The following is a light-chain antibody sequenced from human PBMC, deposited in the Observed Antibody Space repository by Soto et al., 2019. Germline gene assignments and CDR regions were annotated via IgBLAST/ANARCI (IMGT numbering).Light chain of an antibody. V-gene: IGLV2-14*03. J-gene: IGLJ1*01. CDR2: AVQ. CDR1: TSDIGGYEY. CDR3: SSYTPSSTYV. Sequence: QLVLTQPASVSGSPGQSITISCTGSTSDIGGYEYVSWYQQYPGKAPRLIIYAVQSRPSGVSNRFSGSKSGNTASLTISGLQAEDEADYHGSSYTPSSTYVFGTGTKVTVL.